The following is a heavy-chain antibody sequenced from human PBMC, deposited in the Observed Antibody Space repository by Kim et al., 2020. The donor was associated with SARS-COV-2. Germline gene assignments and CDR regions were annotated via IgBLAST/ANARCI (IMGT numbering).Heavy chain of an antibody. J-gene: IGHJ4*02. D-gene: IGHD6-6*01. CDR1: GFTFSSYG. CDR2: ISYDGSNK. V-gene: IGHV3-30*18. CDR3: AKDLYSSSSGFDY. Sequence: GGSLRLSCAASGFTFSSYGMHWVRQAPGKGLEWVAVISYDGSNKYYADSVKDRFTISRDNSKNTLYLQMNSLRAEDTAVYYCAKDLYSSSSGFDYWGQGTLVTVSS.